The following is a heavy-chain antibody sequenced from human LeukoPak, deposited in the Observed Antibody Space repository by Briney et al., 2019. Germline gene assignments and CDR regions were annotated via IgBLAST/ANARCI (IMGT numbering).Heavy chain of an antibody. D-gene: IGHD5-18*01. J-gene: IGHJ4*02. Sequence: KTGGSLRLSCAASGFTFSSYSMNWVRQAPGKGLEWVSSISSSSSYIYYADSVKGRFTISRDNAKNSLYLQMNSLRAEDTAVYYCAKDRAQLWFGIFDYWGQGTLVTVSS. CDR3: AKDRAQLWFGIFDY. CDR2: ISSSSSYI. CDR1: GFTFSSYS. V-gene: IGHV3-21*01.